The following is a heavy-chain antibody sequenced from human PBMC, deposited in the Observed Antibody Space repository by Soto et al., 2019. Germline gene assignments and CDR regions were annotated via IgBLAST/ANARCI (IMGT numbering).Heavy chain of an antibody. D-gene: IGHD3-10*01. J-gene: IGHJ4*02. CDR2: IIPIFGSA. CDR1: GGTFSNYG. V-gene: IGHV1-69*01. Sequence: QVQLVQSGAEVKKPGSSVKVSCKASGGTFSNYGISWVRQAPGQGLEWMGGIIPIFGSANYAQKFQGRVTITADASTSTAYMELSSLRSEDTAVYYCTRGFSAGKGSPPDYWGQGTLVTVSS. CDR3: TRGFSAGKGSPPDY.